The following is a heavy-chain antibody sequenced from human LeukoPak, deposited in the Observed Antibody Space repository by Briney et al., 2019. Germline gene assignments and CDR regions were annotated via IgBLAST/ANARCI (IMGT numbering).Heavy chain of an antibody. Sequence: GGSLRLSCAASRLTFSSYAMNWVRQAPGKGLEWVSAISGSGGSTYYADSVKGRFTISRDNSKNTLYLQMNSLRAEDTAVYYCAREQNYYGSGSYAFRYYFDYWGQGTLVTVSS. CDR2: ISGSGGST. D-gene: IGHD3-10*01. J-gene: IGHJ4*02. CDR1: RLTFSSYA. V-gene: IGHV3-23*01. CDR3: AREQNYYGSGSYAFRYYFDY.